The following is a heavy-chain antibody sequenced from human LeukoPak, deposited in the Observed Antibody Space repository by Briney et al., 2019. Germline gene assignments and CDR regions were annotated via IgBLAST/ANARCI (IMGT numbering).Heavy chain of an antibody. V-gene: IGHV1-2*02. D-gene: IGHD6-19*01. CDR1: GYTFTGYY. J-gene: IGHJ5*02. Sequence: ASVKVSCKASGYTFTGYYMHWVRQAPGQGLEWMGWINPNSGGTNYAQKFQGRVTMTRDTSISTAYMELSRLRSDDTAVYYCARDSSGWSRGFDPWGQGTLVTVS. CDR3: ARDSSGWSRGFDP. CDR2: INPNSGGT.